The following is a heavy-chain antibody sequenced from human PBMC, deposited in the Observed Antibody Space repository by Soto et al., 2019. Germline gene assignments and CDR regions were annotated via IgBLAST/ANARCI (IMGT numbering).Heavy chain of an antibody. V-gene: IGHV6-1*01. J-gene: IGHJ4*02. CDR1: GDSVSSNSAA. D-gene: IGHD2-2*01. CDR3: ARDRKYCETTTCFSPVDY. CDR2: TYYRSKWYN. Sequence: SQTLSLTRAISGDSVSSNSAAWNWIRQSPSRGLEWLGRTYYRSKWYNDYAVSVKSRITINPDTSKNQLSLQLNSVTPEDTAVYYFARDRKYCETTTCFSPVDYWGQGTLVTVSS.